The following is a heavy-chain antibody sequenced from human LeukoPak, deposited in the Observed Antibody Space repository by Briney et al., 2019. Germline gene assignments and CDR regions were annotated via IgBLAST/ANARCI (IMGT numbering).Heavy chain of an antibody. CDR1: GYSFTSYW. Sequence: GESLKISCKGSGYSFTSYWIGWVRQMPGKGLEWMGIICPGDSDTRYSPSFQGQVTISADKSISTAYLQWSSLKASDTAMYYCARANWNWGSGFDYWGQGTLVTVSS. CDR3: ARANWNWGSGFDY. D-gene: IGHD1-7*01. V-gene: IGHV5-51*01. J-gene: IGHJ4*02. CDR2: ICPGDSDT.